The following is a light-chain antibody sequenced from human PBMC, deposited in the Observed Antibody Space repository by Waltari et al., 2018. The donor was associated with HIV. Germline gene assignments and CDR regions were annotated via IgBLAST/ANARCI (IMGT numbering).Light chain of an antibody. CDR1: TSNIGEHY. CDR2: GKE. J-gene: IGLJ3*02. V-gene: IGLV1-51*01. Sequence: QSVLTQPPSVSAAPGQQVTISCSGRTSNIGEHYVSWYQQLPGTAPKLRIYGKEKRPSGIPDRFSGSKSGTSATLDITGVQSGDGADYYCETWENSLSAGVFGGGTKLTVL. CDR3: ETWENSLSAGV.